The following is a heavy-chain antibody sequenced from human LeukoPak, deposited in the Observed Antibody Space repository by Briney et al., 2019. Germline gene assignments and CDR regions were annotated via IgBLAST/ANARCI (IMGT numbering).Heavy chain of an antibody. J-gene: IGHJ4*02. CDR2: ISYDGSNK. CDR1: GFTFSSYA. CDR3: ARDPLGDQLPPDY. D-gene: IGHD2-2*01. V-gene: IGHV3-30-3*01. Sequence: TGGSLRLSCAASGFTFSSYAMHWVRQAPGKGLEWVAVISYDGSNKYYADSVKGRFTISRDNSKNTLYLQMNSLRAEDTAVYYCARDPLGDQLPPDYWGQGTLVTVSS.